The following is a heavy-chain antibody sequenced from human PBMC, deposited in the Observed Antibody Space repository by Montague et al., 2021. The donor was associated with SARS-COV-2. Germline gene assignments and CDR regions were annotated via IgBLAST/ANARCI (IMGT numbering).Heavy chain of an antibody. D-gene: IGHD5-12*01. Sequence: TLSPTCTVSGGSISSGCYYWSWIRQPAGKGLEWIGRIYTSGTTDYSFSLKSRVTISVDTSKNQFSLKLTSVTAADTAVYYCARDHSGSWANLDNWGQGSLVTVSS. CDR1: GGSISSGCYY. CDR3: ARDHSGSWANLDN. CDR2: IYTSGTT. V-gene: IGHV4-61*02. J-gene: IGHJ4*02.